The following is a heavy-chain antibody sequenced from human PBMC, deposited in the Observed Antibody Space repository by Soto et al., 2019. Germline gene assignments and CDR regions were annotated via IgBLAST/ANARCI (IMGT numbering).Heavy chain of an antibody. D-gene: IGHD6-6*01. CDR3: AHRRIATRPNYYDY. V-gene: IGHV2-5*02. J-gene: IGHJ4*02. CDR2: IYYDGDK. CDR1: GFSLTTNGVG. Sequence: QITLKESGPTLVKPTQTLTLTCTFSGFSLTTNGVGVGWTRQPPGKALEWLAVIYYDGDKRYSPSLMSRLTITRDTSKNQVVLTMTNMDPVDTATYYCAHRRIATRPNYYDYWGQGTLVTVSS.